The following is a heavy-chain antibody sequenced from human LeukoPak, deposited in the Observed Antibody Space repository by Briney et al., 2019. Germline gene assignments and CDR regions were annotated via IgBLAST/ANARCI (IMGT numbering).Heavy chain of an antibody. J-gene: IGHJ4*02. CDR3: GREIPGGTTSLDC. D-gene: IGHD1-7*01. CDR2: INWNGGST. Sequence: PGGSLRLSCAASGFTFDDYGMSWVRQAPGKGLEWVSGINWNGGSTGYADSVKGRFTISRDNAKNALYLQMNSLRAEDTAVYYCGREIPGGTTSLDCWGQGTVVTVSS. V-gene: IGHV3-20*04. CDR1: GFTFDDYG.